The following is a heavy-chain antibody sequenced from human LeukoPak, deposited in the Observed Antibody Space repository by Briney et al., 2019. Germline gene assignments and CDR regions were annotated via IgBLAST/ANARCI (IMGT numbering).Heavy chain of an antibody. CDR1: GGSITGYY. CDR2: VYTGGRT. V-gene: IGHV4-4*09. CDR3: ARGADEAADYYYYYMDV. Sequence: SETLSLTCTVSGGSITGYYWSWIRQPPGKGLEWIGYVYTGGRTNENPSLKSRVSISADTSKNQFSLKLSSVTAADTAVYYRARGADEAADYYYYYMDVWGKGTTVTVSS. D-gene: IGHD6-13*01. J-gene: IGHJ6*03.